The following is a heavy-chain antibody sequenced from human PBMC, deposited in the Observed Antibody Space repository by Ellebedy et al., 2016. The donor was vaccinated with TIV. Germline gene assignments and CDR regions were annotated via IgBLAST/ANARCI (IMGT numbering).Heavy chain of an antibody. Sequence: PGGSLRLSCVASGFTSTSYEMHWVRQAPGKGLEWVSTVGGAGNRAYYADSVKGRFTISRDIPKNTLYLQMDSLSAEDTAVYYCVKGGYREIHYHSTAYDRWGQGTLVTVSS. CDR3: VKGGYREIHYHSTAYDR. D-gene: IGHD3-22*01. CDR1: GFTSTSYE. CDR2: VGGAGNRA. J-gene: IGHJ4*02. V-gene: IGHV3-23*01.